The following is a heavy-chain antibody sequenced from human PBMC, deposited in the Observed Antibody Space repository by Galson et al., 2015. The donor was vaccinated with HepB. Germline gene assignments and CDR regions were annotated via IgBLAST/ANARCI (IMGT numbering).Heavy chain of an antibody. D-gene: IGHD6-13*01. Sequence: SLRLSCAASGFTVSSNYMSWVRQAPGKGLEWVSVIHSGGNTYYVDSVKGRFTISRDNSKNTLYLQMNSLRAEDTAVYYCAREGIAAAGTIFDFWGQGTLVTVSS. CDR2: IHSGGNT. CDR1: GFTVSSNY. J-gene: IGHJ4*02. CDR3: AREGIAAAGTIFDF. V-gene: IGHV3-66*01.